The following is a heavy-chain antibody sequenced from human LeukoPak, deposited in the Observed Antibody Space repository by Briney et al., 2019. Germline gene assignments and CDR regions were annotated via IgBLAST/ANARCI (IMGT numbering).Heavy chain of an antibody. J-gene: IGHJ4*02. Sequence: GGSLRLSCAASGFTFSSYSMNWVRQAPGKGLEWVSSISSSSSYIYHADSVKGRFTISRDNAKNSLYLQMNSLRAEDTAVYYCARAYSSSWYYFDYWGQGTLVTVSS. CDR3: ARAYSSSWYYFDY. V-gene: IGHV3-21*01. CDR1: GFTFSSYS. D-gene: IGHD6-13*01. CDR2: ISSSSSYI.